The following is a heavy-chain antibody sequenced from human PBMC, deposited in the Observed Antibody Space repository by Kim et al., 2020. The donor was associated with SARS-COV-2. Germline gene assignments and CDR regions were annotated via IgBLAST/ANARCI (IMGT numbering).Heavy chain of an antibody. Sequence: SVKVSCKASGGTFSSYAISWVRQAPGQGLEWMGGIIPIFGTANYAQKFQGRVTITADESTSTAYMELSSLRSEDTAVYYCARRGYGSGSYYNRHKDVWGQGTTVTVSS. V-gene: IGHV1-69*13. J-gene: IGHJ6*02. CDR3: ARRGYGSGSYYNRHKDV. D-gene: IGHD3-10*01. CDR2: IIPIFGTA. CDR1: GGTFSSYA.